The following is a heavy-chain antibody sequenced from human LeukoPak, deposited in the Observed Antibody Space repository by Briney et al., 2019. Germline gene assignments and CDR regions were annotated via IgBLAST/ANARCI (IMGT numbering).Heavy chain of an antibody. V-gene: IGHV1-69*11. Sequence: SVTVSCMVFGRTFGSYAISWVRQPAEQVRDWMGSVLPILGTANYAQKYKGRVTITEDEYTSTAYMELSSLRAEDTAVYYCARDHLAYYDSSGYCPFDYWGQGTLVSVSS. J-gene: IGHJ4*02. CDR3: ARDHLAYYDSSGYCPFDY. CDR2: VLPILGTA. CDR1: GRTFGSYA. D-gene: IGHD3-22*01.